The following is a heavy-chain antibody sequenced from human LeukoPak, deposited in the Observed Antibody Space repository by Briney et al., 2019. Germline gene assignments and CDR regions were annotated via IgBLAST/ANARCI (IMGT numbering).Heavy chain of an antibody. CDR1: GFTFSSYS. CDR3: ARGRLQLGGAFDI. D-gene: IGHD5-24*01. Sequence: GGSLRLSCAASGFTFSSYSMNWVRQAPGKGLEWVSSISSSSSYIYYADSVKGRFTISRDNAKNSLYLQMNSLRAEDTAVYYCARGRLQLGGAFDIWGQGTMVTVS. V-gene: IGHV3-21*01. J-gene: IGHJ3*02. CDR2: ISSSSSYI.